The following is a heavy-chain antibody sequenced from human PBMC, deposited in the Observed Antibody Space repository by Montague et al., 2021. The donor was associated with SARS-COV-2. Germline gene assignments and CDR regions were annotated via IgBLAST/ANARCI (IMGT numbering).Heavy chain of an antibody. J-gene: IGHJ6*02. D-gene: IGHD3-16*02. CDR2: ISYDGSNK. CDR3: ARDRGMITFGGVIVIGGMDV. CDR1: GFTFSSYA. V-gene: IGHV3-30-3*01. Sequence: LSLSFAASGFTFSSYAMHWVRQAPGKGLEWVAVISYDGSNKYYADSVKGRFTISRDNSKNTLYLQMNSLRAEDTAVYYCARDRGMITFGGVIVIGGMDVWGQGTTVTVSS.